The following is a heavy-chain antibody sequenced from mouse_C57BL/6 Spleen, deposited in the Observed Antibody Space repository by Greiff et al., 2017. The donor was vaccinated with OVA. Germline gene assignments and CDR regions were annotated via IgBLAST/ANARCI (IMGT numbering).Heavy chain of an antibody. D-gene: IGHD2-4*01. CDR1: GFTFSDYG. CDR3: AKPRIYYDYDWFAY. J-gene: IGHJ3*01. CDR2: ISSGSSTI. Sequence: EVKLVESGGGLVKPGGSLKLSCAASGFTFSDYGMHWVRQAPEKGLEWVAYISSGSSTIYYADTVKGRFTISRDNAKNTLFLQMTSLMSEDTAMYYCAKPRIYYDYDWFAYWGQGTLVTVSA. V-gene: IGHV5-17*01.